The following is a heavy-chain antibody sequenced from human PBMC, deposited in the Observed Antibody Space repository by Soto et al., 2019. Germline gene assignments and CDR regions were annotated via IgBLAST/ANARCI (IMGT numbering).Heavy chain of an antibody. V-gene: IGHV4-39*01. Sequence: QLQLQESGPGLVKPSETLSLTCTVSGGSISSSSYYWGWIRQPPGKGLEWIGSIYYSGSTYYNPSLKSRVTISVDTSKNQFSLKLSSVTAADTAVYYCARRGDSPGYCSGGSCYWFDPWGQGTLVTVSS. D-gene: IGHD2-15*01. CDR2: IYYSGST. CDR1: GGSISSSSYY. CDR3: ARRGDSPGYCSGGSCYWFDP. J-gene: IGHJ5*02.